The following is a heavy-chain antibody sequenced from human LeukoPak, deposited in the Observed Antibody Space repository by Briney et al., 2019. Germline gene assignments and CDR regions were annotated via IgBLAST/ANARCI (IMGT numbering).Heavy chain of an antibody. V-gene: IGHV3-66*01. D-gene: IGHD3-16*01. CDR2: IYSGGST. Sequence: GGSLRLSCAASGFTVSSNYMNWVRQAPGKGLEWVSVIYSGGSTYYADSVKGRFTISRDNSKNTLYLQMNSLRAADTAVYYCARVGMITFGTGDAFDIWGQGTMVTVSS. CDR3: ARVGMITFGTGDAFDI. CDR1: GFTVSSNY. J-gene: IGHJ3*02.